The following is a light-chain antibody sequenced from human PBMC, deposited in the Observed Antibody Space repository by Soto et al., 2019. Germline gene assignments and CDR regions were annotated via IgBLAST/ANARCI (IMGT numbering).Light chain of an antibody. J-gene: IGKJ4*01. V-gene: IGKV3-11*01. CDR2: DAF. CDR1: QSVGSY. CDR3: QQRSSCPLN. Sequence: EIVLTQSPATLSLSPGERATLSCRASQSVGSYFAWYQQKPGQAPRLLIYDAFSRATGIPARFSGSGSGTDVTLTISSLGPEDFAVDFCQQRSSCPLNFGGGTLVEI.